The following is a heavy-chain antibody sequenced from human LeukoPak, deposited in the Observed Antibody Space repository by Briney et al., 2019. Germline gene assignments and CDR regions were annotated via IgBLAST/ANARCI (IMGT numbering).Heavy chain of an antibody. CDR3: ARDGSEVYYDCWSGYYTGDYFDY. CDR2: ISNDGSNK. D-gene: IGHD3-3*01. CDR1: GFTFSSYA. J-gene: IGHJ4*02. V-gene: IGHV3-30*04. Sequence: GGSLRLSCAASGFTFSSYAMHWVRQAPGKGLEWVAVISNDGSNKYYADSVKGRFTISRDNSKNTLYLQMNSLRAEDTAVYYCARDGSEVYYDCWSGYYTGDYFDYWGQGTLVTVSS.